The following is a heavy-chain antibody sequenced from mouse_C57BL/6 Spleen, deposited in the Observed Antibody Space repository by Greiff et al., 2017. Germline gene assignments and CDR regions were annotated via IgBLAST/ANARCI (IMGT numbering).Heavy chain of an antibody. Sequence: EVQGVESGGGLVKPGGSLKLSCAASGFTFSDYGMHWVRQAPEQGLEWVAYISSGSSTIYYADTVKGRFTISRDNAENTVFLQMTSLRSEDTATYYCAREKYDYNDYFDYWGQGTTLTVSS. J-gene: IGHJ2*01. CDR3: AREKYDYNDYFDY. CDR2: ISSGSSTI. CDR1: GFTFSDYG. V-gene: IGHV5-17*01. D-gene: IGHD2-4*01.